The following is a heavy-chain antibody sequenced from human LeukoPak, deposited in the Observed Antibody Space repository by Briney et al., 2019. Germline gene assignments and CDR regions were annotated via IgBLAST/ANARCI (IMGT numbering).Heavy chain of an antibody. CDR1: GFTFSSYG. J-gene: IGHJ4*02. Sequence: TGGSLILSCAASGFTFSSYGMHWVRQAPGKGLEWVADISSDGSKTFYGDSVEGRFTISRDDSKKTLYLQMSSLTADDTAVYYCARGYSYGDFWGQGTLVTVSS. V-gene: IGHV3-30*03. CDR3: ARGYSYGDF. D-gene: IGHD5-18*01. CDR2: ISSDGSKT.